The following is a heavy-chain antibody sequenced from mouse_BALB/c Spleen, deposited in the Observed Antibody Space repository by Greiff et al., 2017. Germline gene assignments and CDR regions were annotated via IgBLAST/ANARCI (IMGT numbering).Heavy chain of an antibody. CDR1: GFTFSSYY. D-gene: IGHD2-1*01. J-gene: IGHJ2*01. CDR2: INSNGGST. CDR3: AGQGYGNSFDY. V-gene: IGHV5-6-2*01. Sequence: EVMLVESGGGLVKLGGSLKLSCAASGFTFSSYYMSWVRQTPEKRLELVAAINSNGGSTYYPDTVKGRFTISRDNAKNTLYLQMSSLKSEDTALYYCAGQGYGNSFDYWGQGTTLTVSA.